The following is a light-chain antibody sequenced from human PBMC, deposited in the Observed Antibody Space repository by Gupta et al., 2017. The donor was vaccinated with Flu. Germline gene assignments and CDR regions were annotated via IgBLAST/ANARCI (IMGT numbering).Light chain of an antibody. CDR1: QSRRRRDGHNY. CDR3: SQALPTRNT. J-gene: IGKJ4*01. V-gene: IGKV2-28*01. CDR2: LGS. Sequence: VTPGEPASSACRASQSRRRRDGHNYLDWQLQNRGQSPQLLIYLGSKRAYRVRDRFSGRGSGIDFTLRMMRGEAEDVGVYYCSQALPTRNTFGGGTRLEIK.